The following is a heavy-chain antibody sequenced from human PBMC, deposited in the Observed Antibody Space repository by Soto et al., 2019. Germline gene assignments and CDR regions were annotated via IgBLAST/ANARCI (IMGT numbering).Heavy chain of an antibody. V-gene: IGHV4-59*01. CDR2: IYYSGST. J-gene: IGHJ4*02. D-gene: IGHD3-10*01. CDR3: ARSMVRGVIPPGY. Sequence: PSETLSLTCTVSGGSISSYYWSWIRQPPGKGLEWIGYIYYSGSTSYNPSLKSRVTISVDTSKNQFSLKLSSVTAADTAVYYCARSMVRGVIPPGYWGQGTMVTVS. CDR1: GGSISSYY.